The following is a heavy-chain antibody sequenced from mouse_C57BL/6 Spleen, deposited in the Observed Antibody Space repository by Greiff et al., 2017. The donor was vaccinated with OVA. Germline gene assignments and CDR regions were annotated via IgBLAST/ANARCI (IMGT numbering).Heavy chain of an antibody. CDR1: GFTFTDYY. Sequence: VQLKESGPVLVKPGPSVKISCKASGFTFTDYYMHWVKQSHGKSLEWIGLVYPYNGGTSYNQKFKGKATLTVDTSSSTAYMELNSLTSEDSAVYYCAHSNYVHWYFDVWGTGTTVTVSS. D-gene: IGHD2-5*01. V-gene: IGHV1-36*01. CDR3: AHSNYVHWYFDV. CDR2: VYPYNGGT. J-gene: IGHJ1*03.